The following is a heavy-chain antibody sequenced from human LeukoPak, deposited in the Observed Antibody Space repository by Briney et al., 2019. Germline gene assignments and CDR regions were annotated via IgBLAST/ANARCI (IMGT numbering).Heavy chain of an antibody. Sequence: SETLSLTCTVSRGSITTYYWSWMRQPPGKGLEWLGYVYYSGTTDYNPSLKSRISMSVDTSRNQFSLNLNSVTAADTAFYYCANPVIHTSSGWHLDSWGQGTLVTVSS. V-gene: IGHV4-59*01. J-gene: IGHJ4*02. CDR2: VYYSGTT. CDR1: RGSITTYY. CDR3: ANPVIHTSSGWHLDS. D-gene: IGHD6-19*01.